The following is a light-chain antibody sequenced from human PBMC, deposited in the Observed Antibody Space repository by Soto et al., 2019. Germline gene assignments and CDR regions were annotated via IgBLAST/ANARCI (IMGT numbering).Light chain of an antibody. CDR3: QQRSNWPSGT. CDR1: QSVTNY. J-gene: IGKJ1*01. Sequence: EIVLTQSPATLSLSPGERATLSCRASQSVTNYLAWYQQNPGQAPRLLIYDASNRATGIPARFSGRGSGTDFILTISSLEPEDFAVYYCQQRSNWPSGTFGQGTKVEIK. CDR2: DAS. V-gene: IGKV3-11*01.